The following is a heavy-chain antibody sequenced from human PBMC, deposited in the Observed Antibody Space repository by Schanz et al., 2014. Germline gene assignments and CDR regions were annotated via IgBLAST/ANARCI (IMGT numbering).Heavy chain of an antibody. CDR3: ARRITGTHHNPYYHGMDV. Sequence: VQLLESGGGLVQPGGSLRLSCAASGFTFSSYAMSWVRQAPGKGLEWVAVIWYDGNNKYYADSVKGRFTISRDNSKNTLYLEMNSLRAEDTAVYYCARRITGTHHNPYYHGMDVWGQGTTVTVSS. V-gene: IGHV3-33*08. J-gene: IGHJ6*02. CDR1: GFTFSSYA. CDR2: IWYDGNNK. D-gene: IGHD1-20*01.